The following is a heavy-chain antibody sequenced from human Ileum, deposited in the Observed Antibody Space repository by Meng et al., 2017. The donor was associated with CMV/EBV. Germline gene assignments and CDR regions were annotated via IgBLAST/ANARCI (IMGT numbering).Heavy chain of an antibody. Sequence: GGSLRLSCAASGFSFSSYEFNWVRQAPGKGLEWVSYIATSDRFGGRKTKYADSVKGRFTISRDDAKNSLFLQMNSLRAEDTAVYYCARDPVHDRYGSGRCLDYWGQGTLVTVSS. CDR1: GFSFSSYE. CDR2: IATSDRFGGRKT. J-gene: IGHJ4*02. D-gene: IGHD3-10*01. CDR3: ARDPVHDRYGSGRCLDY. V-gene: IGHV3-48*03.